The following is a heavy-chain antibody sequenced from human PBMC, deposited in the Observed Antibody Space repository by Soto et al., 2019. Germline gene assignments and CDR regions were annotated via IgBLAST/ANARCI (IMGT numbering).Heavy chain of an antibody. D-gene: IGHD2-21*02. CDR3: ARDLGQCGGDCYSLYYYYYGMDV. V-gene: IGHV3-30-3*01. CDR1: GFTFSSYA. Sequence: GGSLRLSCAASGFTFSSYAMHWVRQAPGKGLEWVAVISYDGSNKYYADSVKGRFTISRDNSKNTLYLQMNSLRAEDTAVYYCARDLGQCGGDCYSLYYYYYGMDVWGQGTTVTVSS. CDR2: ISYDGSNK. J-gene: IGHJ6*02.